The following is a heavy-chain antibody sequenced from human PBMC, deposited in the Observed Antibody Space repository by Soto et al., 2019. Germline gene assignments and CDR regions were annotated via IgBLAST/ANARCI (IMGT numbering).Heavy chain of an antibody. CDR3: ARDGLSVAGKTYYYYGMDV. J-gene: IGHJ6*02. CDR1: GFTFSSYS. Sequence: GGSLRLSCAASGFTFSSYSMNWVCQAPGKGLEWVSSISSSSSYIYYADSVKGRFTISRDNAKNPLYLQMNSLRAEDTAVYYCARDGLSVAGKTYYYYGMDVWGQGTTVTVSS. D-gene: IGHD6-19*01. CDR2: ISSSSSYI. V-gene: IGHV3-21*01.